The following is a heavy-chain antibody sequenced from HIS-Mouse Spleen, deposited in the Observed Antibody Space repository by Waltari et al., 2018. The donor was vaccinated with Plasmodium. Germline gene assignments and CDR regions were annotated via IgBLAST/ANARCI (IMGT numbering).Heavy chain of an antibody. D-gene: IGHD6-13*01. CDR1: GFPFSGYW. J-gene: IGHJ2*01. CDR2: IKQDGSEK. CDR3: ASSWYWYFDL. V-gene: IGHV3-7*01. Sequence: EVQLVESGGGWVQPGGSLGLPWAAPGFPFSGYWLCWVRQGQGKGQEWLANIKQDGSEKYYVDSVKGRFTISRDNAKNSLYLQMNSLRAEDTAVYYCASSWYWYFDLWGRGTLVTVSS.